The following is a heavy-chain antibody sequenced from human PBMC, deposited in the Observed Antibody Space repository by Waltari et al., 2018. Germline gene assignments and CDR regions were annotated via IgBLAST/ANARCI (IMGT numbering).Heavy chain of an antibody. CDR2: ISSSSSYI. V-gene: IGHV3-21*01. Sequence: EVQLVESGGGLVKPGGSLRLSCAASGFTFSSYSMNWVRQAPGKGLEWVSSISSSSSYIYYADSVKGRFTISRDNAKNSLYLKMNSLRAEDTAVYYCARAGSYGDYGDYWGQGTLVTVSS. D-gene: IGHD4-17*01. CDR1: GFTFSSYS. CDR3: ARAGSYGDYGDY. J-gene: IGHJ4*02.